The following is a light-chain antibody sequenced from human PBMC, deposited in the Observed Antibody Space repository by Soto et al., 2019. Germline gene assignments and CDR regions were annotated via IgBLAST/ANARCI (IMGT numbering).Light chain of an antibody. CDR2: SNN. CDR1: SSNIGSNT. J-gene: IGLJ2*01. V-gene: IGLV1-44*01. Sequence: QSVLTQPPSASGTPGQRVTISCSGSSSNIGSNTVNWYQQLPGTAPKLLIYSNNQRPSGVPDRFSGSKSGTSASLAISWLQSEDEVYYYCAAWDDSLTFLVFRRVTNLTVL. CDR3: AAWDDSLTFLV.